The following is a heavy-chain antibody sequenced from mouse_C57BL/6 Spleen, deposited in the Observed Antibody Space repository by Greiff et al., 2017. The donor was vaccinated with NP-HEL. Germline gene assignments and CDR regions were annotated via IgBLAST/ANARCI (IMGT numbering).Heavy chain of an antibody. CDR1: GFTFSDYG. CDR2: ISSGSSTI. V-gene: IGHV5-17*01. CDR3: AKGTGTGWFAY. J-gene: IGHJ3*01. Sequence: EVQRVESGGGLVKPGGSLKLSCAASGFTFSDYGMHWVRQAPEKGLEWVAYISSGSSTIYYADTVKGRFTISRDNAKNTLFLQMTSLRSEDTAMYYCAKGTGTGWFAYWGQGTLVTVSA. D-gene: IGHD4-1*01.